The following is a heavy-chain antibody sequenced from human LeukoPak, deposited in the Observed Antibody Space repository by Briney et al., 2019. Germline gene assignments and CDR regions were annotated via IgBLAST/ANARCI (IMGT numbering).Heavy chain of an antibody. V-gene: IGHV4-34*01. J-gene: IGHJ4*02. Sequence: SETLSLTCTVSGGSISSYYWSWIRQPPGKGLEWIGEINHSGSTNYNPSLKSRVTISVDTSKNQFSLKLSSVTAADTAVYYCARGVAGIFDYWGQGTLVTVSS. CDR3: ARGVAGIFDY. D-gene: IGHD6-19*01. CDR1: GGSISSYY. CDR2: INHSGST.